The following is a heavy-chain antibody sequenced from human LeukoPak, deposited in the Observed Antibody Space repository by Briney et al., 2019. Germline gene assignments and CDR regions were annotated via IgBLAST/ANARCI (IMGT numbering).Heavy chain of an antibody. J-gene: IGHJ4*02. V-gene: IGHV4-4*09. Sequence: SETLSLTCTVSGGSISSHYWSWIRQPPGKGLEWIGYIYTSGSTNYNPSLKSRVTISVDTSKNQFSLKLSSVTAADTAVYYCARHGRDGYNYFDYWGQGTLVTVSS. D-gene: IGHD5-24*01. CDR3: ARHGRDGYNYFDY. CDR2: IYTSGST. CDR1: GGSISSHY.